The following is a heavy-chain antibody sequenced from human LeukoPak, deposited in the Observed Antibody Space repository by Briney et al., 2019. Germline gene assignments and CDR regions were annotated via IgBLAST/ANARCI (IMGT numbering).Heavy chain of an antibody. Sequence: ASVKVSCKASGYTFTVYHLHWVRQAPGQGLGWMGWISPDNGGTNYAQKFQGRVTMTRDPSSTTAYMEMTRLTSADTAVYYCARVGYYGSGTFGCWGQGAQVTVSS. J-gene: IGHJ4*02. CDR1: GYTFTVYH. D-gene: IGHD3-10*01. CDR2: ISPDNGGT. CDR3: ARVGYYGSGTFGC. V-gene: IGHV1-2*02.